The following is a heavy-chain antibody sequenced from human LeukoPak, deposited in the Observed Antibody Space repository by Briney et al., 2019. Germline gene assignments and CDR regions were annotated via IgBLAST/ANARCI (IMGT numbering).Heavy chain of an antibody. J-gene: IGHJ6*03. CDR3: ASSPYSSSWDYYYYYYMDV. D-gene: IGHD6-13*01. Sequence: SVKVSCKASGGTFSSYAISWVRQAPGQGLEWMGGIIPIFGTANYAQKFQGRVTITADKSTSTAYMELSSLRSEDTAVYYCASSPYSSSWDYYYYYYMDVWGKGTTVTVSS. CDR1: GGTFSSYA. CDR2: IIPIFGTA. V-gene: IGHV1-69*06.